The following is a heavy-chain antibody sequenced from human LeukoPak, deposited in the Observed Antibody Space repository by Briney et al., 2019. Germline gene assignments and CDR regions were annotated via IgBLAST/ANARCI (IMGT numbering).Heavy chain of an antibody. Sequence: GGSLKISLKGSGSSFTSYWISWVRQMPGKGLEWMGRIDPSDSYTNYSPSFQGHVTISADKSISTAYLQWSSLKASDTAMYYCARHIVATGFSFDYWGQGTLVTVSS. CDR1: GSSFTSYW. J-gene: IGHJ4*02. CDR3: ARHIVATGFSFDY. V-gene: IGHV5-10-1*01. CDR2: IDPSDSYT. D-gene: IGHD5-12*01.